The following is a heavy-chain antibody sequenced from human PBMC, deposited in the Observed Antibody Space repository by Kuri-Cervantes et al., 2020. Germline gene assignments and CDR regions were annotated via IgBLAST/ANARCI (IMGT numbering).Heavy chain of an antibody. CDR3: ARVPPDH. J-gene: IGHJ4*02. D-gene: IGHD1-14*01. V-gene: IGHV3-74*01. CDR2: INSDGSST. CDR1: GFTFSSYA. Sequence: GESLKISCAASGFTFSSYAMSWVRQAPGKGLVWVSRINSDGSSTSYADSVKGRFTISRDNAKNTLYLQMNSLRAEDTAVYYCARVPPDHWGQGTLVTVSS.